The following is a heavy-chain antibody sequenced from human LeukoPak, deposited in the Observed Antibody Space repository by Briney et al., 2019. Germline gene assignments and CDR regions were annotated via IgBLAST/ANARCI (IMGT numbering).Heavy chain of an antibody. CDR1: GYSISSDDY. Sequence: SETLSLTCTVSGTVSGYSISSDDYWVWIRQPPGKGLEWIGSIHHSWSTYYNPSLKSRVIISVDTSKNQFSMRLSSVTAADTAVYYCARDRGYYDTSGYTYNWFDPWGQGTLVTVSS. D-gene: IGHD3-22*01. CDR3: ARDRGYYDTSGYTYNWFDP. J-gene: IGHJ5*02. CDR2: IHHSWST. V-gene: IGHV4-38-2*02.